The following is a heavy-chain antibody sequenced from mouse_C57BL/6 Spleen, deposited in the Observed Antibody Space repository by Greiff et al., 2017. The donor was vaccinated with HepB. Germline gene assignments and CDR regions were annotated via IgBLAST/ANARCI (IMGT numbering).Heavy chain of an antibody. CDR1: GFTFSSYT. J-gene: IGHJ1*01. CDR3: ARYGPGYFDV. Sequence: EVKLVESGGGLVKPGGSLKLSCAASGFTFSSYTMSWVRQTPEKRLEWVATISGGGGNTYDPDSVKGRFTIYRDNAKNNLYLQMSSLRAEDTALFYCARYGPGYFDVWGPGTTVTVSS. V-gene: IGHV5-9*03. CDR2: ISGGGGNT.